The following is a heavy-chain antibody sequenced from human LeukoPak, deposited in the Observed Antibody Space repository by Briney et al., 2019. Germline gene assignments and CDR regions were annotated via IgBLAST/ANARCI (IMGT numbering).Heavy chain of an antibody. CDR3: AKDQQMSVVPFYMNV. J-gene: IGHJ6*03. CDR2: IRYDGSFQ. Sequence: GGSLRLSCAASGFTFSTNGMHWVRQAPGKGLEWVAFIRYDGSFQYYADSVKGRFTISRDNSKNTLYLQMNRLRAEDTALYYCAKDQQMSVVPFYMNVWGKGTTVTVSS. D-gene: IGHD4-23*01. V-gene: IGHV3-30*02. CDR1: GFTFSTNG.